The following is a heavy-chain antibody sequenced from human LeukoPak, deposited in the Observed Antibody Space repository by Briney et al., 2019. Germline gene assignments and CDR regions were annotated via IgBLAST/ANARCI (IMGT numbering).Heavy chain of an antibody. CDR1: GGTFSSYA. D-gene: IGHD2-15*01. CDR2: IIPIFGTA. V-gene: IGHV1-69*05. Sequence: SVTVSCKACGGTFSSYAISWVRPAPGQGLEWMGGIIPIFGTANYAQKFQGRVTITTDESTSTAYMELSSLRSEDTAVYYCASATVVAASAEYFQHWGQGTLVTVSS. J-gene: IGHJ1*01. CDR3: ASATVVAASAEYFQH.